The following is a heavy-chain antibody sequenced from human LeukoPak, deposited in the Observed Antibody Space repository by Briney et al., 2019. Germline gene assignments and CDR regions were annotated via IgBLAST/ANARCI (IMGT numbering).Heavy chain of an antibody. V-gene: IGHV3-23*01. Sequence: GGSLRLSCAASGFTFSSYAMSWVRQAPGKGLEWVSSISGSGVGTYYADSVRGRFTFSRDNSKNTLYLQMNSLRAEDTAVYYCAKISSSSCTDYWGQGTLVTVSS. D-gene: IGHD6-19*01. J-gene: IGHJ4*02. CDR1: GFTFSSYA. CDR3: AKISSSSCTDY. CDR2: ISGSGVGT.